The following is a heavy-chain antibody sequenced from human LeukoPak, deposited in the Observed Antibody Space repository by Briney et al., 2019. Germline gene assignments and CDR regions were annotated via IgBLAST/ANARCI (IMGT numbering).Heavy chain of an antibody. V-gene: IGHV4-38-2*02. J-gene: IGHJ4*02. D-gene: IGHD6-19*01. CDR1: GYSISSGYY. Sequence: ASETLSLTCTVSGYSISSGYYWGWIRQPPGKGLEWIGSIYHSGSTYYNPSLKSRVTISVDTSKNQFSLKPSSVTAADTAVYYCARAVAGTYYWGLGTLVTVSS. CDR3: ARAVAGTYY. CDR2: IYHSGST.